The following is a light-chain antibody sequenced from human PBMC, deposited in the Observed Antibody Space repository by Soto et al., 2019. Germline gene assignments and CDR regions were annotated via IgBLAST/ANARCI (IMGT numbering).Light chain of an antibody. CDR3: QQYHTYSYT. V-gene: IGKV1-5*01. J-gene: IGKJ2*01. Sequence: DIQMTQSPSTLSASVGDRVTITCRASQSIGSWLAWYQQRPGKAPKLLIYDASTLETGVPPRLSGSGSGTEFSLTISSLQPDDSATYYCQQYHTYSYTFGQGTKLEIK. CDR1: QSIGSW. CDR2: DAS.